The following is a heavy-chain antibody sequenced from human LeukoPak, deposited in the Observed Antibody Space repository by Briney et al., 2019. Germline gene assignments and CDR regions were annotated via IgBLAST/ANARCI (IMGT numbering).Heavy chain of an antibody. CDR2: INPGDSDT. CDR3: ARCGTIGTWGDY. D-gene: IGHD1-1*01. CDR1: EYIFTTYW. V-gene: IGHV5-51*01. J-gene: IGHJ4*02. Sequence: GESLKISCKGSEYIFTTYWIDWVRQMPGRGLEWMGSINPGDSDTRYSPSFQGKVTISADKSISTSYLQWSSLKASDSAMYYCARCGTIGTWGDYWGQGTLVTVS.